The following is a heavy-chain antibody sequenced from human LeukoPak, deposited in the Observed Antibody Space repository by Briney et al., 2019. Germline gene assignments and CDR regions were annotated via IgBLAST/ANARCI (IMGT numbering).Heavy chain of an antibody. CDR1: GFTVSSNY. Sequence: PGGSLRLSCAASGFTVSSNYMSWVRQAPGKGLEWVTLISHDGKIKCDADSVKGRFTISKDNAKNSLYLQMNSLRAEDTALYHCARNNGMDVRGQGTTVIVSS. CDR3: ARNNGMDV. J-gene: IGHJ6*02. CDR2: ISHDGKIK. V-gene: IGHV3-30*03.